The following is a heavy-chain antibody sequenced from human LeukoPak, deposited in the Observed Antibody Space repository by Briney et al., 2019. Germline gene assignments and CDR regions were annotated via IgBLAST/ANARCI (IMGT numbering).Heavy chain of an antibody. CDR2: IWYDGSNK. Sequence: PGGSLRLSCAASGFTFSSYGMHWVRQAPGKGLEWVAVIWYDGSNKYYADSVKGRFTISRDNSKNTLYLQMNSLRAEDTAVYYCAKDGSKSVRDFDYWGQGTLVTVSS. V-gene: IGHV3-33*06. D-gene: IGHD1-26*01. CDR3: AKDGSKSVRDFDY. CDR1: GFTFSSYG. J-gene: IGHJ4*02.